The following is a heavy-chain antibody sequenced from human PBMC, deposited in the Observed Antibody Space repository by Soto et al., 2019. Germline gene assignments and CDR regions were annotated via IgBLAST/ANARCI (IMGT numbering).Heavy chain of an antibody. D-gene: IGHD2-21*01. CDR2: ISGSGGST. J-gene: IGHJ3*02. V-gene: IGHV3-23*01. CDR1: GFTFSSYA. Sequence: GGSLRLSCAASGFTFSSYAMSWVRQAPGKGLEWVSAISGSGGSTYYADSVKGRFTISRDNSKNTLYLQMNSLRAEDTAVYYCAKEDCGGDCRGIGAFDIWGQGTMVTVSS. CDR3: AKEDCGGDCRGIGAFDI.